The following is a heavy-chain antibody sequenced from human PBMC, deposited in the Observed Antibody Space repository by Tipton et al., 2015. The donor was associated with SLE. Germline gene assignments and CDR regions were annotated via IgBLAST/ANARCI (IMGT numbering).Heavy chain of an antibody. V-gene: IGHV3-7*01. CDR1: GFTFSSYA. J-gene: IGHJ6*02. CDR2: IKQDGSEK. D-gene: IGHD3-3*01. Sequence: GSLRLSCAASGFTFSSYAMHWVRQAPGKGLEWVANIKQDGSEKYYVDSVKGRFTISRDNAKNSLYLQMNSLRAEDTAVYYCARETLSRVFGVVHYYYGMDVWGQGTTVTVSS. CDR3: ARETLSRVFGVVHYYYGMDV.